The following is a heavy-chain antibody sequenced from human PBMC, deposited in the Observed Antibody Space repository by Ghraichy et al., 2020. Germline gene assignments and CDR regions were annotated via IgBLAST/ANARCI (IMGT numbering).Heavy chain of an antibody. CDR1: GGTFSNYT. J-gene: IGHJ5*01. D-gene: IGHD6-13*01. Sequence: SVKVSCKTSGGTFSNYTFSWVRQAPGQGLEWMGRIIPILDIVNYAQKFEGRVTITADKSTSTAYMELSSLRSEDTAVYYCARDLSEEAGYSSNWYDYWGQGTLVTVSS. CDR3: ARDLSEEAGYSSNWYDY. V-gene: IGHV1-69*04. CDR2: IIPILDIV.